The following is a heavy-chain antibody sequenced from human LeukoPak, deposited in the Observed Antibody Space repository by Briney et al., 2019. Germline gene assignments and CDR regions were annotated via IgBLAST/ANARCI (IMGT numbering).Heavy chain of an antibody. D-gene: IGHD3-3*01. V-gene: IGHV1-46*01. J-gene: IGHJ4*02. CDR1: GYTFTSNY. Sequence: GASVNVSCKASGYTFTSNYIHWVQQAPGQGLKWMGIINPSGGSTSYAQKFQGRVTMTRDMSTSTAYMELSSLRSEDTAVYYCARGLLKWTHDHWGQGTLVAVSS. CDR3: ARGLLKWTHDH. CDR2: INPSGGST.